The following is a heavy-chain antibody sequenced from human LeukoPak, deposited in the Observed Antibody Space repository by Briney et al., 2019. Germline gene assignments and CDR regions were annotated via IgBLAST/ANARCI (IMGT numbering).Heavy chain of an antibody. CDR3: ARVLTSYLQDAFDI. J-gene: IGHJ3*02. CDR1: GFTFSSYS. D-gene: IGHD1-26*01. CDR2: ISSSSSYI. V-gene: IGHV3-21*01. Sequence: PGGSLRLSCAASGFTFSSYSMNWVRQAPGKGLEWVSCISSSSSYIHYADSVKGRFTISRDNAKNSLFLQMNSLRAEDTAVYYCARVLTSYLQDAFDIWGQGTMVSVSS.